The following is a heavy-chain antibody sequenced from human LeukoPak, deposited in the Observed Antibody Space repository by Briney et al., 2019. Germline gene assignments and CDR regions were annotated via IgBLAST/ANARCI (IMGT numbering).Heavy chain of an antibody. Sequence: YPGRSLRLSCAASGFTFDDYAMHWVRQAPGKGLEWVSGISWNSGSIGYADSVKGRVTISRDNAKNSLYLQMNSLRAEDTAVYYCARDSRGQWLVWYFDYWGQGTLVTVSS. CDR2: ISWNSGSI. CDR3: ARDSRGQWLVWYFDY. J-gene: IGHJ4*02. D-gene: IGHD6-19*01. CDR1: GFTFDDYA. V-gene: IGHV3-9*01.